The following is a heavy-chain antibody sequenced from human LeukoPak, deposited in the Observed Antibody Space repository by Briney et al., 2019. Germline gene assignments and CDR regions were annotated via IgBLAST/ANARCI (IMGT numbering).Heavy chain of an antibody. J-gene: IGHJ4*02. CDR1: SGSISSGGYY. D-gene: IGHD2-15*01. V-gene: IGHV4-31*03. Sequence: SETLSLTCTVSSGSISSGGYYWSWIRQHPGKGLEWIGYIYCSGSTYYNPSLKSRLTISVDTSKNQFSLRLGSVTAADTAVYYCARWGSGFDYWGQGTLVTVSS. CDR2: IYCSGST. CDR3: ARWGSGFDY.